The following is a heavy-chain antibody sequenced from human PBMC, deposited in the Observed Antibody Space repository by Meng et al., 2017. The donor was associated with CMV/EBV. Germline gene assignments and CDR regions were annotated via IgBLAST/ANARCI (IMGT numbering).Heavy chain of an antibody. CDR3: ASANA. CDR1: GFTFSSYS. Sequence: GESLKISCAASGFTFSSYSMNWVRQAPGKGLEWVSSISSSSSYIYYADSVKGRFTISRDNAKNSLYLQMNRLRAEDTAVYYCASANAWGQGTLVTVSS. V-gene: IGHV3-21*01. CDR2: ISSSSSYI. J-gene: IGHJ5*02.